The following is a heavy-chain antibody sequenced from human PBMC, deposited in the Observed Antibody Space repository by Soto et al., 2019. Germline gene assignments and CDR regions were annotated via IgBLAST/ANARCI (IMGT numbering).Heavy chain of an antibody. D-gene: IGHD1-1*01. Sequence: GGSLRLSCAASEFTFSSYSMNWVRQAPGKGLEWVSSISSSSSYIYYADSVKGRFTISRDNAKNSLYLQMNSLRAEDTAVYYCARDGTTGTLGNYYYYYGMDVWGQGTTVTVSS. CDR3: ARDGTTGTLGNYYYYYGMDV. V-gene: IGHV3-21*01. J-gene: IGHJ6*02. CDR1: EFTFSSYS. CDR2: ISSSSSYI.